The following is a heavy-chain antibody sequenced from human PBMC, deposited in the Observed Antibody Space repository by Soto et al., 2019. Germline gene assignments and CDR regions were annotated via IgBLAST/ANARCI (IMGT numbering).Heavy chain of an antibody. Sequence: PSQTLSLTCAISGDSVSANNAAWNWIRQSPSRGLEWLGRTYFRSKWNYDYAESVKSRLTITPDTTNNQISLQLNSVTPEDAAVYYCVRQPLANLALYGMDVWGQGTTVNVSS. CDR3: VRQPLANLALYGMDV. J-gene: IGHJ6*02. D-gene: IGHD6-6*01. CDR2: TYFRSKWNY. V-gene: IGHV6-1*01. CDR1: GDSVSANNAA.